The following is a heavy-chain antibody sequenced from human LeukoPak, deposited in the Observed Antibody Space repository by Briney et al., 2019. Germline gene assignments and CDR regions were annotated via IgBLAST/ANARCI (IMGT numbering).Heavy chain of an antibody. Sequence: GGSLRLSCAASVFTFSSYWTSWVRQAPGKGLEWVANIKQDGSEKYYVDSVKGRFTISRDNAKNSLYLQMNSLRAEDTAVYYCEAGGGGMDVWGQGTTVTVSS. D-gene: IGHD2-15*01. V-gene: IGHV3-7*03. CDR2: IKQDGSEK. CDR3: EAGGGGMDV. CDR1: VFTFSSYW. J-gene: IGHJ6*02.